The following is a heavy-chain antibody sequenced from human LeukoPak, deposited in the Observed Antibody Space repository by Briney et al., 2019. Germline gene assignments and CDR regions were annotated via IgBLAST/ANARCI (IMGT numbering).Heavy chain of an antibody. V-gene: IGHV1-69*13. Sequence: SVKVSCKASGGTFSSYAISWVRQAPGQGLEWMGGIIPIFGTANYAQKFQGRVTITADESTSTAYMELSSLRSEDTAVYYCGSDFGVVRDYYYYGMDVWGQETTVTVSS. J-gene: IGHJ6*02. CDR2: IIPIFGTA. D-gene: IGHD3-3*01. CDR1: GGTFSSYA. CDR3: GSDFGVVRDYYYYGMDV.